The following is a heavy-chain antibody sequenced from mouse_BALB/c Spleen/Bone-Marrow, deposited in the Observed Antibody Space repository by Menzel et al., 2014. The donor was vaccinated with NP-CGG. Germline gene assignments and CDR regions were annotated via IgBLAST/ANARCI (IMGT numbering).Heavy chain of an antibody. J-gene: IGHJ3*01. CDR2: IDPANGNT. Sequence: VHVKQSGAELVKPGASVKLSCTAPGFNIKDTYMHWVKQRPEQGLEWIGRIDPANGNTKYDPKFQGKATITADTSSNTAYLQLSSLTSEDTAAYYCARNGNYGAWFAYWGQGTLVTVSA. CDR3: ARNGNYGAWFAY. CDR1: GFNIKDTY. V-gene: IGHV14-3*02. D-gene: IGHD2-1*01.